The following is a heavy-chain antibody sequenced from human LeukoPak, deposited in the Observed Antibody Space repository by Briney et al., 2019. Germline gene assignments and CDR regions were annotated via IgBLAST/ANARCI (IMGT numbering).Heavy chain of an antibody. CDR1: GFTFSNYW. CDR3: ARAAATGTVDY. CDR2: IDQDGSAK. V-gene: IGHV3-7*01. D-gene: IGHD1-1*01. J-gene: IGHJ4*02. Sequence: GGSLRLSCAASGFTFSNYWMSWVRQAPGKGLEWVANIDQDGSAKYYVDSMKGRFTIPRDNAKNSLYLQMNSLRAEDTAVYYCARAAATGTVDYWGQGTLVTVSS.